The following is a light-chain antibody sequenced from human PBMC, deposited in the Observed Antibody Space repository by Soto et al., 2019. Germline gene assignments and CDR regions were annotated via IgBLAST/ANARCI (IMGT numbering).Light chain of an antibody. V-gene: IGLV2-14*01. CDR3: SSYTSSSTPDV. Sequence: QSVLTQPASVSGSPGQSITIFCTGTSSDIGGYNYVSWYQQHPGKAPKLMIYDVSNRPSGVSNRFSGSKSGNTASLTISGLRAEDEADYYCSSYTSSSTPDVFGTGNKVTVL. CDR2: DVS. J-gene: IGLJ1*01. CDR1: SSDIGGYNY.